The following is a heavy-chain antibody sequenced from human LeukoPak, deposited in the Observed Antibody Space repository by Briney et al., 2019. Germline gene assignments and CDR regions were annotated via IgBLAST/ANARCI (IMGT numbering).Heavy chain of an antibody. D-gene: IGHD3-22*01. CDR1: GFTFSSYW. CDR3: ASGPDSSGYYSALVY. V-gene: IGHV3-74*01. J-gene: IGHJ4*02. CDR2: INSDGSST. Sequence: GGSLRLSCAASGFTFSSYWMHWVRQAPGKGLVWVSRINSDGSSTSYADSVKGRFTISRHNAKNTLYLQMNSLRAEDTAVYYCASGPDSSGYYSALVYWGQGTLVTVSS.